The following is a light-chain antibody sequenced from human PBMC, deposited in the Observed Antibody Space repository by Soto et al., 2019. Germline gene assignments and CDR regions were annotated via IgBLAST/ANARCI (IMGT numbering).Light chain of an antibody. Sequence: TEAPSESGYLGQAISIPCTGTRSDVGGYNYVSWYQRHPGKAPKLMILDVSNRPSGVSNRFSGSKSANTASLTISGLQAEDEADYFCSSYTSSTTPYVLGTGTKVTVL. J-gene: IGLJ1*01. V-gene: IGLV2-14*03. CDR3: SSYTSSTTPYV. CDR1: RSDVGGYNY. CDR2: DVS.